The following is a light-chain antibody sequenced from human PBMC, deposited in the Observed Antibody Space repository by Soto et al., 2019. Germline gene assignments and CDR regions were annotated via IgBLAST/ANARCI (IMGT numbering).Light chain of an antibody. CDR2: AAS. CDR3: QQYKNWPL. V-gene: IGKV1-27*01. CDR1: QSIEMH. J-gene: IGKJ5*01. Sequence: DVQVTQSPSSLSASVGDRVTITCRASQSIEMHLAWYQQKPGKVPKLLIYAASTLQSGVPSRFSGSGFGTEFTLTISSLQSEDFAVYYCQQYKNWPLFGQGTRLEIK.